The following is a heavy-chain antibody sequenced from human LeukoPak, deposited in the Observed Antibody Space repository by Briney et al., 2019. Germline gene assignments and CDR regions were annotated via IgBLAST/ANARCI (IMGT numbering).Heavy chain of an antibody. J-gene: IGHJ4*02. CDR3: ARGDIVVVPAPPSD. CDR2: IYVDGRTT. CDR1: GFTFSNYW. V-gene: IGHV3-74*01. D-gene: IGHD2-2*01. Sequence: GGSLRLSCVASGFTFSNYWMHWVRQPPGKGLVWVSRIYVDGRTTNYADSVKGRFTISRDNAKNTVYLEMNSLRAEDTAVYYCARGDIVVVPAPPSDWGQGTLVTVSS.